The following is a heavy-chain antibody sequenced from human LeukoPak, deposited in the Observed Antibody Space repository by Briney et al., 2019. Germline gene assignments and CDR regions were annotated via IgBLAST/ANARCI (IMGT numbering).Heavy chain of an antibody. CDR1: GFTFSSYG. CDR2: IYTSSNYI. J-gene: IGHJ6*03. V-gene: IGHV3-21*01. Sequence: GGSLRLSCAASGFTFSSYGMSWVRQAPGKGLEWVSSIYTSSNYIYYADSVEGRFTISRDNAKNPLYLQMNSLRVEDTAVYYCAREDKSYYYMDVWGKGTTVTVSS. CDR3: AREDKSYYYMDV.